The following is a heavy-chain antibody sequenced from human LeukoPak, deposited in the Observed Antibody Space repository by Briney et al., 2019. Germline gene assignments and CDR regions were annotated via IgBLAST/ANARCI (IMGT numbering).Heavy chain of an antibody. Sequence: SETLSLTCTVSGGSISRNYWSWIRQPPGKGLEWIGSIYHSGSTYYNPSLKSRVTISVDTSKNQFSLKLSSVTAADTAVYYCARLSQFGVLRFSYYMDVWGKGTTVTVSS. D-gene: IGHD3-3*01. CDR1: GGSISRNY. CDR2: IYHSGST. J-gene: IGHJ6*03. V-gene: IGHV4-38-2*02. CDR3: ARLSQFGVLRFSYYMDV.